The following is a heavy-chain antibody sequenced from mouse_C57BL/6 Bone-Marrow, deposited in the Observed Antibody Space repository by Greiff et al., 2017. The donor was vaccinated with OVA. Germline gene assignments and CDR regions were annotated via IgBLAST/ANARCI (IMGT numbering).Heavy chain of an antibody. CDR2: IDPANGNT. D-gene: IGHD2-10*01. CDR1: GFNIKNTY. CDR3: ARPYYGNHWYVDV. Sequence: EVQLQQSVAELVRPGASVKLSCTASGFNIKNTYMHWVKQRPEQGLEWIGRIDPANGNTKYAPKFQGKATITADTSYNTAFLQLRSLASEDTAIYYCARPYYGNHWYVDVWGTGTTVTVSS. J-gene: IGHJ1*03. V-gene: IGHV14-3*01.